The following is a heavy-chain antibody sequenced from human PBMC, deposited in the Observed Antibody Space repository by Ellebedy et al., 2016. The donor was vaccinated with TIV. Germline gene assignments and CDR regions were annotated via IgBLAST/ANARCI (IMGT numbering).Heavy chain of an antibody. CDR2: ISYDGSNK. V-gene: IGHV3-30*04. CDR1: GFTFSSYA. J-gene: IGHJ4*02. CDR3: ARDEKVY. Sequence: GGSLRLXCAASGFTFSSYAMHWVRQAPGKGLEWVAVISYDGSNKYYADSVKGRFTISRDNSKNTLYLQMNSLRAEDTAVYYCARDEKVYWGQGTLVTVSS.